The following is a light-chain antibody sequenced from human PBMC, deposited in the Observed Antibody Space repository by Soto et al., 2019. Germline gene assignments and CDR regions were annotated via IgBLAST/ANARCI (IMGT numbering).Light chain of an antibody. J-gene: IGKJ1*01. Sequence: DIQMTQSPSTLSASVGDRVTITCRASQNIGGWLAWYQQKPGKAPNLLIYDASTLESGVPSRFSGSGSGTEFTLTISSLQPDDFATYYCQQYNSYWTFGQGTKVDIK. V-gene: IGKV1-5*01. CDR1: QNIGGW. CDR2: DAS. CDR3: QQYNSYWT.